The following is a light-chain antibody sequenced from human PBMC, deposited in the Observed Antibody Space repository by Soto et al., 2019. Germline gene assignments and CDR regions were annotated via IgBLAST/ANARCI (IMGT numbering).Light chain of an antibody. V-gene: IGKV1-39*01. CDR3: RHSYSTPGT. CDR2: AAS. Sequence: DIQMTQSPSSLSASVGDRVTITCRASQSISSSLNWYQQKPGKAPKLLIYAASSLQSGVPSRFSGSGSGTDLTLTISSLQPEDCATYCCRHSYSTPGTFGGVTKVEIK. CDR1: QSISSS. J-gene: IGKJ4*01.